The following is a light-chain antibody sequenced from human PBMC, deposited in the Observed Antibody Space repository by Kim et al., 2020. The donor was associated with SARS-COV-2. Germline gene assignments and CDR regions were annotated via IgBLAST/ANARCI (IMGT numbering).Light chain of an antibody. CDR1: QDISNY. CDR2: AAS. CDR3: QKCDSAPWT. Sequence: GARVTITFRASQDISNYFAWFQLKPGKAPKLLIYAASALQPGVPSRFSGSGSGTDFTLTVTSLQPEDVATYYCQKCDSAPWTFGQGTKVDIK. V-gene: IGKV1-27*01. J-gene: IGKJ1*01.